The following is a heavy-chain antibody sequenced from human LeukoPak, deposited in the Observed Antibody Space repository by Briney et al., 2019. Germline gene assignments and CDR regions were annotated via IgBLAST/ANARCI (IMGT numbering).Heavy chain of an antibody. CDR3: AKGAAAGIDYYYYYMDV. Sequence: PGGSLRLSCAASGFTFSSYAMSWVRQAPGKGLEWVSAISGSGGSTYYADSVKGRFTISRDNSKNTLYLQMNSLRAEDTAVYYCAKGAAAGIDYYYYYMDVWGKGTTVTVSS. J-gene: IGHJ6*03. V-gene: IGHV3-23*01. D-gene: IGHD6-13*01. CDR1: GFTFSSYA. CDR2: ISGSGGST.